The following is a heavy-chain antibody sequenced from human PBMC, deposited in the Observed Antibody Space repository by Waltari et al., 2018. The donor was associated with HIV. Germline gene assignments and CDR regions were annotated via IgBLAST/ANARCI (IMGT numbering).Heavy chain of an antibody. D-gene: IGHD3-10*01. CDR3: TRIYYGSWFNMADYGLDV. CDR2: IEPGSGLT. J-gene: IGHJ6*02. CDR1: GYTFSGHY. Sequence: QEQLVQYGTAVKKPGASVTVSCKAPGYTFSGHYIHWVRQAPGQRIEWMVRIEPGSGLTNYAQAFQGRVTMTRAKSIGTAYMKLSALRSDATALYYCTRIYYGSWFNMADYGLDVWGQGTMVTVSS. V-gene: IGHV1-2*06.